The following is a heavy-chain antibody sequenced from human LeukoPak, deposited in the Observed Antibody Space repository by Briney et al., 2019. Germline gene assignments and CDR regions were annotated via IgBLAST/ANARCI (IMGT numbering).Heavy chain of an antibody. CDR3: TRDGNIVVVPAAQPDIDAFDI. J-gene: IGHJ3*02. CDR2: IRSKAYRGTT. D-gene: IGHD2-2*01. V-gene: IGHV3-49*03. Sequence: GGSLRLSCTASGFTFGDYAMSWFRQAPGKGLEWVGFIRSKAYRGTTEYAASVKGRFTISRDESKSISYLQMNSLKTEDTAVYYCTRDGNIVVVPAAQPDIDAFDIWGQGTMVTVSS. CDR1: GFTFGDYA.